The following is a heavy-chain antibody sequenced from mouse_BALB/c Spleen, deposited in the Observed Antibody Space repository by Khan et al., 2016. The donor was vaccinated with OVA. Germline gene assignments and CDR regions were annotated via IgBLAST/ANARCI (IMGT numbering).Heavy chain of an antibody. Sequence: QVQLQQSGAELVRPEVSVKISCKGSGYTFTDFAIHWVKQSHAKSLEWIGVISTYYGDADYNQKFKGKATMTVDKSSSTAFVELARLTPEDSANYYCVRGSGNSRFAYWGQGTLVTVSA. V-gene: IGHV1S137*01. CDR1: GYTFTDFA. J-gene: IGHJ3*01. D-gene: IGHD1-3*01. CDR3: VRGSGNSRFAY. CDR2: ISTYYGDA.